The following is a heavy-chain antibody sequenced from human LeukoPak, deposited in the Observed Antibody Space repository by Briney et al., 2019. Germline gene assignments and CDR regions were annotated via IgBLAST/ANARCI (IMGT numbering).Heavy chain of an antibody. CDR1: GGTFSSYA. D-gene: IGHD6-6*01. CDR2: IIPIFGTA. CDR3: ARSIAALNVMWAFDI. J-gene: IGHJ3*02. Sequence: SVKVSCKASGGTFSSYAISWVRQAPGQGLEWMGGIIPIFGTANYAQKFQGRVTLTADESTSTAYMELSSLRSEDTAVYYCARSIAALNVMWAFDIWGQGTMVTVSS. V-gene: IGHV1-69*13.